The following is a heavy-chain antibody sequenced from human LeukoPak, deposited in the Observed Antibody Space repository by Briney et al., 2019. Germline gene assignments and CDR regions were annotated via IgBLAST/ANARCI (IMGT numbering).Heavy chain of an antibody. CDR1: GFTFSSYG. Sequence: PGGSLRLFCAASGFTFSSYGMHGVRQAPGRGLLWVAVIWYDGDNKYYADSVKGRFTISRDNSTNKLYLQMNSLRAEDTAVYYCARDGIAAAGQYYCYGMDVWGQGTTVTVSS. D-gene: IGHD6-13*01. J-gene: IGHJ6*02. V-gene: IGHV3-33*01. CDR2: IWYDGDNK. CDR3: ARDGIAAAGQYYCYGMDV.